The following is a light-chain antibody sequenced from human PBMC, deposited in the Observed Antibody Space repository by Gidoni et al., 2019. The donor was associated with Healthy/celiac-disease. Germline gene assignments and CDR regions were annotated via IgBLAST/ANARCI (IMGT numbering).Light chain of an antibody. CDR2: DVS. Sequence: QSALTQPRSVPGSPGQSVTLSFTGTSSDIGGYSYVSWYQQHPGKAPKLMIYDVSKRPSGVPDRFSGSKSGNTASLTISGLQAEDEADYYCCSYAGSYTLVFGGGTKLTVL. CDR3: CSYAGSYTLV. V-gene: IGLV2-11*01. J-gene: IGLJ2*01. CDR1: SSDIGGYSY.